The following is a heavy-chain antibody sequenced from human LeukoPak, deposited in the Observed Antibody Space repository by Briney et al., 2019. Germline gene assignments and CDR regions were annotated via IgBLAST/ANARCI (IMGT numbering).Heavy chain of an antibody. V-gene: IGHV3-30*02. Sequence: PGGSLRLSCAASGFTFSSYGMHWVRQAPGKGLEWVAFIRYDGSNKYYADSVKGRFTISRDNSKNTLYLQMSSLRAEDTAVYYCASVGIVGATPDPWGQGTLVTVSS. D-gene: IGHD1-26*01. J-gene: IGHJ5*02. CDR3: ASVGIVGATPDP. CDR1: GFTFSSYG. CDR2: IRYDGSNK.